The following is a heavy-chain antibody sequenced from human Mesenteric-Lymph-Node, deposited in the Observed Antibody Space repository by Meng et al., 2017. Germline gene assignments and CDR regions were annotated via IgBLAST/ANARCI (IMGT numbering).Heavy chain of an antibody. V-gene: IGHV3-11*04. D-gene: IGHD6-13*01. Sequence: GESLKISCAASGFASSDYYMSWIRQAPGKGLEWVSYISAGSSTIYYADSVKGRFTVSRDNAKNTLYLQMNSLRAEDTAVYYCARDHDIAAAGPDYWGQGTLVTVSS. J-gene: IGHJ4*02. CDR2: ISAGSSTI. CDR1: GFASSDYY. CDR3: ARDHDIAAAGPDY.